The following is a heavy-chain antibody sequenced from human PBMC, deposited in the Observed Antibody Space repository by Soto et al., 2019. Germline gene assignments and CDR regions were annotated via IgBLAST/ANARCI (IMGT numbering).Heavy chain of an antibody. J-gene: IGHJ4*02. D-gene: IGHD1-20*01. CDR1: GDSISSGHYY. Sequence: QVQLQESGPGLVKPSQTLSLTCAVSGDSISSGHYYWSWIRQHPTTGLEWIGYIFHNGNTHYNPSLQSRASFSVDSSKNQFSLRLTSVTAADTAVYYCAREGSIITSFDYWGQGLLVTVSS. CDR3: AREGSIITSFDY. V-gene: IGHV4-31*11. CDR2: IFHNGNT.